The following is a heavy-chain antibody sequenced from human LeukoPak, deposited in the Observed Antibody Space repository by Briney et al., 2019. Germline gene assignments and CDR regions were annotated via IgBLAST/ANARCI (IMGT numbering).Heavy chain of an antibody. V-gene: IGHV3-30*02. Sequence: GGSLRLSCAASGFTFSSYGMHWIRQAPGKGLEWVAFIRYDGSNKYYADSVKGRFTISRDDSKNTLYLQMNSLKTEDTAVYYCTTMSGMGFGTPFCWGQGTLVTVSS. CDR2: IRYDGSNK. CDR1: GFTFSSYG. J-gene: IGHJ4*02. CDR3: TTMSGMGFGTPFC. D-gene: IGHD3-10*01.